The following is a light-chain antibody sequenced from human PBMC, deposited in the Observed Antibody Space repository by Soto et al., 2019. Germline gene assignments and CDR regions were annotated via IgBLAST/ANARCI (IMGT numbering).Light chain of an antibody. Sequence: QTVVTQEPSFSVSPGRTVTLTCGLSSGSVSTSSYPSWYQQTPGQAPRTLIYNTNTRSSGVPDRFSGSILGNKAALPITGAQADDESDYYCVLYMGSGTWVFGGGTKLTVL. CDR3: VLYMGSGTWV. V-gene: IGLV8-61*01. CDR1: SGSVSTSSY. CDR2: NTN. J-gene: IGLJ3*02.